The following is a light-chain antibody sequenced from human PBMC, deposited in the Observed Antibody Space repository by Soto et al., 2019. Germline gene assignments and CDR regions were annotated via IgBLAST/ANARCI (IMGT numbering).Light chain of an antibody. CDR1: SSDVGGYNY. J-gene: IGLJ2*01. V-gene: IGLV2-14*01. CDR2: DVS. Sequence: QSVLTQPASVSGSPGQSITISCTGTSSDVGGYNYVSWCQQHPGKAPKLIIYDVSNRPSGVSNRFSGSKSGNTASLTISGLQAEDEADYYCSSYTSSSTVLFGGGTQLTVL. CDR3: SSYTSSSTVL.